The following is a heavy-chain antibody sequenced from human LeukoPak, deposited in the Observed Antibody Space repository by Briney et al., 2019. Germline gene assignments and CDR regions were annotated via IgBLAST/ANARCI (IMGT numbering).Heavy chain of an antibody. CDR1: GFTFNTYG. CDR3: AKDRAHSGPDAFDI. Sequence: GGSLRLSCAASGFTFNTYGMHWVRQAPGKGLEWVASIRYDGSNKYYADSVKGRFAISRDNSKNTLYLQMNSLRAEDTAVYYCAKDRAHSGPDAFDIWGQGTMVTVSS. V-gene: IGHV3-30*02. J-gene: IGHJ3*02. D-gene: IGHD1-14*01. CDR2: IRYDGSNK.